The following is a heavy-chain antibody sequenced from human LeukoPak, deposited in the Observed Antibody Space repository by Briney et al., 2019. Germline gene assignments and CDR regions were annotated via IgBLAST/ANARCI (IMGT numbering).Heavy chain of an antibody. D-gene: IGHD3-22*01. Sequence: PGGSLRLSCAASGFTFSSYSVNWVRQAPGKGLEWVSSISSSSSYIYYADSVKGRFTISRDNAKNSLYLQMNSLRAEDTAVYYCARAHYDSSASNDYWGRGTLVTVSS. CDR3: ARAHYDSSASNDY. V-gene: IGHV3-21*01. J-gene: IGHJ4*02. CDR2: ISSSSSYI. CDR1: GFTFSSYS.